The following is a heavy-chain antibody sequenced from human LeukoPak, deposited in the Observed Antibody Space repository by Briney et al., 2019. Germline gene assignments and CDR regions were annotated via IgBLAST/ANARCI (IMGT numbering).Heavy chain of an antibody. CDR1: GFTFSNYA. J-gene: IGHJ4*02. Sequence: GGSLRLSCAASGFTFSNYAMHWVRQAPGKGLEWVAVISYDGSDKYYADSVKGQFTISRDNSKNTLYLQMNSLRPEDTAVYYCARDWGRRYSSGWYGDFDYRGQGTLVTVSS. CDR2: ISYDGSDK. V-gene: IGHV3-30-3*01. CDR3: ARDWGRRYSSGWYGDFDY. D-gene: IGHD6-19*01.